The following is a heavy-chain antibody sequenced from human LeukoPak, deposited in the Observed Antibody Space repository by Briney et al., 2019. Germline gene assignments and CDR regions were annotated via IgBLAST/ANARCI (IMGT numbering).Heavy chain of an antibody. V-gene: IGHV3-21*01. D-gene: IGHD3-10*01. CDR1: GFTFSSYS. CDR3: ARAAYYYGSVIYHFDY. CDR2: ISSSSSDI. Sequence: PGGSLRLSCAASGFTFSSYSMNWLRQAPGRGLEWVSSISSSSSDIYYADSVKGRFTISRDNAKNSLYLQINSLRAEDTAVYYCARAAYYYGSVIYHFDYWGQGTLATVSS. J-gene: IGHJ4*02.